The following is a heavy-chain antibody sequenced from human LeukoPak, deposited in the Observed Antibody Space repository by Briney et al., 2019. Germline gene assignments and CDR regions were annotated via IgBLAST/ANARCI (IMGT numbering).Heavy chain of an antibody. CDR3: ARVLYDYYFDY. CDR2: ISYSGIA. V-gene: IGHV4-31*11. D-gene: IGHD2/OR15-2a*01. Sequence: PSQTLSLTCAVSGGSFSSGGYYWSWIRHHPGKGLEWLACISYSGIAYYNPSLMSRLTISVDTSKNQFSLELSSVTAADTALYYCARVLYDYYFDYWGQGTLVTVSS. CDR1: GGSFSSGGYY. J-gene: IGHJ4*02.